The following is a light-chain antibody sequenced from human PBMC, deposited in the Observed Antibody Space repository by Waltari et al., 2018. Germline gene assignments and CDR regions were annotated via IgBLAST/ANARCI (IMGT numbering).Light chain of an antibody. CDR3: QAWDSSTHVV. CDR2: QHN. V-gene: IGLV3-1*01. Sequence: SYELTQPPSVSVSRGQTASITCSGDKLGDKYASWYQQKPGQSPVLVIYQHNTRPSGIPERFSASNSGNTATLTIGGTQAMDEADYYCQAWDSSTHVVFGGGTKLTVL. J-gene: IGLJ2*01. CDR1: KLGDKY.